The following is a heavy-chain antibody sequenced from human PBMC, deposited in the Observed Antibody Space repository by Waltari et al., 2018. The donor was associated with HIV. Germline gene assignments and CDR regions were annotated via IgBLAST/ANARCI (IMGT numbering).Heavy chain of an antibody. J-gene: IGHJ4*02. CDR3: ARYGGYSGPTLDY. CDR1: GFTFRSYT. D-gene: IGHD5-12*01. CDR2: ISYSKSHI. V-gene: IGHV3-21*01. Sequence: EVQLVESGGGLVQPGGSLRFSCAASGFTFRSYTMNWVRQAPGKGLERGSSISYSKSHIYYADSREGRFTISRDNAKNSLYLQMNILGAEDTAVYYCARYGGYSGPTLDYWGQGTLVTVSS.